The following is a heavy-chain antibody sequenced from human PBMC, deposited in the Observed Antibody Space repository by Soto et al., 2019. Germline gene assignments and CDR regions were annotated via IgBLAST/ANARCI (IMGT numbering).Heavy chain of an antibody. V-gene: IGHV1-69*13. Sequence: SVKVSCKASGGTFSSYAISWVRQAPGQGLEWMGGIIPIFGTANYAQKFQGRVTITADESTSTAYMELSSLRSEDTAVYYCARSDMLKKATPYYYYGMDVWSQGTTVTVSS. CDR1: GGTFSSYA. J-gene: IGHJ6*02. CDR2: IIPIFGTA. CDR3: ARSDMLKKATPYYYYGMDV. D-gene: IGHD5-12*01.